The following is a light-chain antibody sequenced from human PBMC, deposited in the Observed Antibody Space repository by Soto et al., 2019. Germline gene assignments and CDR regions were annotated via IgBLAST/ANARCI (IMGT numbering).Light chain of an antibody. CDR3: QQSYSTPIT. V-gene: IGKV1-39*01. CDR1: QSLSTW. Sequence: DIQVTQSPSTLSASVGDRVTITCRASQSLSTWLAWFQQKPGKAPKLLIFHASSLQSGVPTRFSGSGYGTDFTLTISSLQPEDFATYDCQQSYSTPITFGQGTRLEIK. CDR2: HAS. J-gene: IGKJ5*01.